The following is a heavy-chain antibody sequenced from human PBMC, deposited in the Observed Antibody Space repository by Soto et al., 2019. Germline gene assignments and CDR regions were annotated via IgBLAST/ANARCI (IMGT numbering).Heavy chain of an antibody. CDR2: IIHGGST. CDR3: AREVNNFDSSGYYVY. J-gene: IGHJ4*02. V-gene: IGHV4-34*12. D-gene: IGHD3-22*01. Sequence: PLETLSRTWAGSGGAFSGYYGRWIRQTPGKGLEWIGEIIHGGSTKYNPSLKSRVTISVDTSKNQFSLRLSSVTAADTAVYYCAREVNNFDSSGYYVYWGQGTLVTVS. CDR1: GGAFSGYY.